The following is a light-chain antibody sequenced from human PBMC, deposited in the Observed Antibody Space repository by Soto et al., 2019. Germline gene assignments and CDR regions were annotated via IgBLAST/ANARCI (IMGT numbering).Light chain of an antibody. CDR3: SSYASSSTYV. CDR2: DVS. Sequence: QSAPTQPASVSGSPGQSITISCTGTSSDVGGYNHVSWYQQHPGKAPKLMLYDVSNRPSGVSSRFFGSKSGNTASLTISGLQAEDEADYYCSSYASSSTYVFGTGTKVTVL. CDR1: SSDVGGYNH. V-gene: IGLV2-14*03. J-gene: IGLJ1*01.